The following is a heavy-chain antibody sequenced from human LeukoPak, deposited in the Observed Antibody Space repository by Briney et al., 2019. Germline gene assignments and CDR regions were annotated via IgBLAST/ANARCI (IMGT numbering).Heavy chain of an antibody. Sequence: SETLSLTCTVSGGSISSYYWSWIRQPPGKGLEWIGYIYYSGSTNYNPSLKSRVTISVDTSKNQFSLKLSSVTAADTAVYYCARDSSGWYPFDYWGQGTLVTVSS. CDR1: GGSISSYY. J-gene: IGHJ4*02. CDR3: ARDSSGWYPFDY. D-gene: IGHD6-19*01. V-gene: IGHV4-59*01. CDR2: IYYSGST.